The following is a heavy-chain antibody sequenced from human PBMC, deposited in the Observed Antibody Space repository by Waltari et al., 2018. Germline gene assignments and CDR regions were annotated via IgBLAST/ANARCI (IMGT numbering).Heavy chain of an antibody. CDR2: ISSDASDT. V-gene: IGHV3-74*03. Sequence: EEQLVESGGGLVQPGDSLRLSCAASGFTFHTYWMTWVRQAPGKGPLWVSRISSDASDTAYADSVKGRFTISRDNAKNTLYLQMNRLRAEDTAVYYCARVARRTYRSPVPGRHYYYGMDVWGQGTTVTVSS. CDR1: GFTFHTYW. D-gene: IGHD1-1*01. J-gene: IGHJ6*02. CDR3: ARVARRTYRSPVPGRHYYYGMDV.